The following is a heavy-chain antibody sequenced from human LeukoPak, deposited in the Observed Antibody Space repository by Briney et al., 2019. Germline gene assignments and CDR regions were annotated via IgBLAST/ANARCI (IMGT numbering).Heavy chain of an antibody. D-gene: IGHD6-19*01. CDR3: AREGIAVAGTLYYYYYYMDV. Sequence: GGSLRLSCTAAGFTFSSYAMHWVRQAPGKGLEYVSAISSNGGSTYYANSVKGRFTISRDNSKNTLYLQMGSLRAEGMAVYYCAREGIAVAGTLYYYYYYMDVWGKGTTVTVSS. J-gene: IGHJ6*03. CDR1: GFTFSSYA. V-gene: IGHV3-64*01. CDR2: ISSNGGST.